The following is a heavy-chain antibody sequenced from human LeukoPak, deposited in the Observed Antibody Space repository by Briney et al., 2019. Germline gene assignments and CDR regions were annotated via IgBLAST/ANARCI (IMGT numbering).Heavy chain of an antibody. Sequence: GASVKVSCKASGYTFTGYFLHWVRQAPGQGLEWMGWINTNTGNPTYAQGFTGRFVFSLDTSVSTAYLQISSLKAEDTAVYYCARDSGDSGYDQWEHFDYWGQGTLVTVSS. CDR1: GYTFTGYF. D-gene: IGHD5-12*01. CDR3: ARDSGDSGYDQWEHFDY. J-gene: IGHJ4*02. V-gene: IGHV7-4-1*02. CDR2: INTNTGNP.